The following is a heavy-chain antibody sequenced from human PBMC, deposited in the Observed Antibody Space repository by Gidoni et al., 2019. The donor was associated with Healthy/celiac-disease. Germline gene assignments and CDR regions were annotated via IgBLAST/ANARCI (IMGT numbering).Heavy chain of an antibody. V-gene: IGHV1-69*01. CDR1: GRTLRSHA. D-gene: IGHD1-26*01. Sequence: QVQLVQAGAEVKQPGSSVKVSCKASGRTLRSHAISRGRQAPGQGLEWMGGIIPIFGTANYAQKFQGRVTITADESTSTAYMELSSLRSEDTAVYYCARGGLVGATDYYYYGMDVWGQGTTVTVSS. J-gene: IGHJ6*02. CDR2: IIPIFGTA. CDR3: ARGGLVGATDYYYYGMDV.